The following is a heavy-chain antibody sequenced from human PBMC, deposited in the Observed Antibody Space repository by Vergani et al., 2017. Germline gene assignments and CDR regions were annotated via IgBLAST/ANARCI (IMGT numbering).Heavy chain of an antibody. Sequence: QVQLVESGGGVVQPGRSLRLSCAASGCTFNQYGMHWVRQAPGKGLEWVAVTWYDGNNKQYADSVKGRFTISSDNSKSTMYLQMNSLRDEDTGVYYCARDLRLLYNRFDPWGQGTLVTVSS. D-gene: IGHD1-14*01. CDR1: GCTFNQYG. CDR3: ARDLRLLYNRFDP. J-gene: IGHJ5*02. CDR2: TWYDGNNK. V-gene: IGHV3-33*01.